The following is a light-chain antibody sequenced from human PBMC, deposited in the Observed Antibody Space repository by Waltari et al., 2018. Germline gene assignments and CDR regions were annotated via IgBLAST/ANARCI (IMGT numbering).Light chain of an antibody. CDR1: DIGTYR. Sequence: SYVLTQPPSVSVAPGQKATLTCGGADIGTYRVHWYHQETGQAPVLVVYDVRDRPSGIPERFSGSNSGNTATLTISRVEAADEADYYCQVWDNRRDHRWVFGGGTKLTVL. CDR2: DVR. J-gene: IGLJ3*02. V-gene: IGLV3-21*02. CDR3: QVWDNRRDHRWV.